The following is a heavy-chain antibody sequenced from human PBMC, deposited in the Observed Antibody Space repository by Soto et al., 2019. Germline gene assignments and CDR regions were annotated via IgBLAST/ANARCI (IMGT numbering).Heavy chain of an antibody. CDR1: GFTFSSYA. CDR2: ISGSGGST. Sequence: EVQLLESGGGLVQPGGSLRLSCAASGFTFSSYAMSWVRQAPGKGLEWVSAISGSGGSTYYADSVKGRFTISRDNSKNTLYLQMNSMRADDTVVYYCARGLGYCSAGSCYQDAFDIWGQGTMVTVSS. D-gene: IGHD2-15*01. J-gene: IGHJ3*02. CDR3: ARGLGYCSAGSCYQDAFDI. V-gene: IGHV3-23*01.